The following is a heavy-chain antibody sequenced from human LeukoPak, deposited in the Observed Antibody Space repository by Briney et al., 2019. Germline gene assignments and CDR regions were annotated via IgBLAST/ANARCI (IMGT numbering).Heavy chain of an antibody. J-gene: IGHJ4*02. D-gene: IGHD5-18*01. CDR3: AANVDTAMASDY. V-gene: IGHV3-11*01. CDR1: GFTFSDYY. Sequence: GSLRLSCAASGFTFSDYYMSWIRQAPGKGLEWVSYISSSGSTIYYADSVKGRFTISRDNAKNSLYLQMNSLRAEDAAVYYCAANVDTAMASDYWGQGTLVTVSS. CDR2: ISSSGSTI.